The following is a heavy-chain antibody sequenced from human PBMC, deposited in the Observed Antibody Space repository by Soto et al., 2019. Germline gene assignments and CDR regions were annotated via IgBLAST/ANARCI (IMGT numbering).Heavy chain of an antibody. CDR2: VSHDGRNT. V-gene: IGHV3-30*18. D-gene: IGHD6-19*01. Sequence: VQLVESGGGVVQPGRSLRLSCAASGFTFSDYAMHWVRQAPGKGLEWVAVVSHDGRNTHYADSVNGRFIISRDSSKNTVSLEMASLRAEDTAVYYCAKGGRQWLVTSDFNYWGQGAVVTVSS. J-gene: IGHJ4*02. CDR1: GFTFSDYA. CDR3: AKGGRQWLVTSDFNY.